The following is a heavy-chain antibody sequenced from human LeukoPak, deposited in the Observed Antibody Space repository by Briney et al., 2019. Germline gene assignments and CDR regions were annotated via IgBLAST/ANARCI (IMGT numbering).Heavy chain of an antibody. CDR2: ISPIGGST. J-gene: IGHJ6*03. D-gene: IGHD6-13*01. V-gene: IGHV1-46*01. Sequence: ASVKLSCKVFGYTLTSNYMHWVRHPPRQGPEWMGAISPIGGSTTYAQKFQGRVNLTRDMSTSTDYLELSSLRSEDTAVYYCARSHSSSWYYYYYYMDVWGKGTTVTISS. CDR3: ARSHSSSWYYYYYYMDV. CDR1: GYTLTSNY.